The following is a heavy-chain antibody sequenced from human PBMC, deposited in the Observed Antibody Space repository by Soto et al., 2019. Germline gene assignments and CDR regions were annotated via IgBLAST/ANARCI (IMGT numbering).Heavy chain of an antibody. CDR1: GLTLSSYA. J-gene: IGHJ4*02. Sequence: VRVSCAACGLTLSSYAMSSVRQAPEKGLEWVSAISGSGGSTYYADSVKGRFTISRDNSKNTLYLQMNSLRAEDTAVYYCAKDLEATVTPLNYFDYWGQGTLVTVS. CDR2: ISGSGGST. D-gene: IGHD4-17*01. CDR3: AKDLEATVTPLNYFDY. V-gene: IGHV3-23*01.